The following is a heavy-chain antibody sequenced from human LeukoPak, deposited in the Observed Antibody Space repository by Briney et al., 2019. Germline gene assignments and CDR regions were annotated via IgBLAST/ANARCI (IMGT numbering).Heavy chain of an antibody. CDR3: ARKGYSYGYTLYSSSWYDWFDP. CDR1: GGSISSGSYY. J-gene: IGHJ5*02. V-gene: IGHV4-61*02. Sequence: SQTLSLTCTVSGGSISSGSYYWSWIRQPAGKGLEWIGRIYTSGSTNYNPSLKSRVTISVDTSKNQFPLKLSSVTAADTAVYYCARKGYSYGYTLYSSSWYDWFDPWGQGTLVTVSS. CDR2: IYTSGST. D-gene: IGHD6-13*01.